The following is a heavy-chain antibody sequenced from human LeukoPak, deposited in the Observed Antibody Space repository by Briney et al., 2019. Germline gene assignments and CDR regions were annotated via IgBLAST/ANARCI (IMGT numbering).Heavy chain of an antibody. CDR2: ISSSSSYI. J-gene: IGHJ4*02. CDR3: ARVHSSTRYYFDY. Sequence: GGSLRLSCAASGFTFSSYSMNWVRQAPGKGLEWVSSISSSSSYIYYADSVKGRSTISRDNAKNSLYLQMNSLRAEDTAVYYCARVHSSTRYYFDYWGQGTLVTVSS. CDR1: GFTFSSYS. V-gene: IGHV3-21*01. D-gene: IGHD6-13*01.